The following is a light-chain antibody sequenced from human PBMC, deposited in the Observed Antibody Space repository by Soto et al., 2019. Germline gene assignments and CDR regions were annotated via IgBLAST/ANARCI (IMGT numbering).Light chain of an antibody. Sequence: QSALTQPASVSGSPGQSITISCTGTSSDIGTYNLVSWYQHHPGKAPKLMIYEGIKRPSGVSNRFSGSKSGNTAFLTISGLQAEDEADYYCCSYAGSGTDNYVFGSGTKVTVL. V-gene: IGLV2-23*01. J-gene: IGLJ1*01. CDR3: CSYAGSGTDNYV. CDR1: SSDIGTYNL. CDR2: EGI.